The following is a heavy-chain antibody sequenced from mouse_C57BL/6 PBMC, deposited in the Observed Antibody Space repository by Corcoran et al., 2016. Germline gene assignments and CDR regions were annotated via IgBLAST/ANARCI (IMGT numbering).Heavy chain of an antibody. CDR1: GYTFTSYG. CDR2: IYPRSGNT. Sequence: QVQLQQSGAELARPGASVKLSCKASGYTFTSYGISWVKQRTGQGLEWIGEIYPRSGNTYYNEKFKGKATLTADKSSSTAYMELRSLTAEDSAVYFCARFVTDAMDYGGQGTAVTVSS. D-gene: IGHD2-13*01. CDR3: ARFVTDAMDY. V-gene: IGHV1-81*01. J-gene: IGHJ4*01.